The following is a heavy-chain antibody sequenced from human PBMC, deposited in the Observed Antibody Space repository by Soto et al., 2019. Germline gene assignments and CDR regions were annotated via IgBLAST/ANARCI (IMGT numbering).Heavy chain of an antibody. CDR2: ISAYNGNT. V-gene: IGHV1-18*01. Sequence: QVQLVQSGAEVKKPGASVKVSCKASGYTFTSYDFSWVRQAPGQGLEWMGWISAYNGNTNYAQKFQGRVTMTTDTSTNTAYMELRSLRSEDTAVYYCAHDRGDYSPSDYWGQGTLVTVSS. D-gene: IGHD4-4*01. J-gene: IGHJ4*02. CDR3: AHDRGDYSPSDY. CDR1: GYTFTSYD.